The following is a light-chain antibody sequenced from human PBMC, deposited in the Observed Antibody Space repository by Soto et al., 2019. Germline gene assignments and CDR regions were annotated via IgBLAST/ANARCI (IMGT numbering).Light chain of an antibody. CDR2: EVS. CDR1: SSDVGGYNY. J-gene: IGLJ1*01. V-gene: IGLV2-14*01. Sequence: QSALTQPASRSGSPGQSITISCTGTSSDVGGYNYVSWYQQHPGKAPKLMIYEVSNRPSGVSNRFSGSKSGNTASLTISGLQAEDEAHYYCSSYTSSSIDYVFGTGTKLTLL. CDR3: SSYTSSSIDYV.